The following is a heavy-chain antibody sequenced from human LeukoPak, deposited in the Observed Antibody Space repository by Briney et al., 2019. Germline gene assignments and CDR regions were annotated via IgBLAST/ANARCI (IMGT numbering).Heavy chain of an antibody. J-gene: IGHJ6*02. CDR3: ARDYVTVKSLYGMDV. CDR2: ISSSSYI. V-gene: IGHV3-21*01. CDR1: GFTFSSYS. Sequence: GGSLRLSCAASGFTFSSYSMNWVRQAPGKGLEWVSSISSSSYIYYADSVKGRFTISRDNAKNSLYLQMNSLRAEDTAVYYCARDYVTVKSLYGMDVWGQGTTVTVSS. D-gene: IGHD4-17*01.